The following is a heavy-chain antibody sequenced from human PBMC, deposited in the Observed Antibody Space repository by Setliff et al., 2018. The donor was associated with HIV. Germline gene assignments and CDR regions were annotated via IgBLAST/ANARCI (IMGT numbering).Heavy chain of an antibody. J-gene: IGHJ4*02. CDR3: ARVLSDGSFYVY. Sequence: ASVKVSCKASGYTFTSYAMHWVRQAPGQRLEWVGWINTGNGDTKYSQDFQGRVTMTTDTSTSTAYMELRSLRSDDTAVYYCARVLSDGSFYVYWGQGTLVTVSS. CDR2: INTGNGDT. V-gene: IGHV1-3*04. D-gene: IGHD1-26*01. CDR1: GYTFTSYA.